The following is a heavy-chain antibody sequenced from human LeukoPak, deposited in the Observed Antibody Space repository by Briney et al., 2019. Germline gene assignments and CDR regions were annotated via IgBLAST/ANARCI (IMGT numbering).Heavy chain of an antibody. Sequence: GGSLRLSCAASGFTFSSYSMNWVRQAPGKGLEWVSSISSSSSYIYYADSVKGRFTISRDNAKNSLYLQMNSLRAEDTALYYCAKVSEGGNYFFPYWGQGTLVAVST. CDR2: ISSSSSYI. CDR1: GFTFSSYS. J-gene: IGHJ4*02. CDR3: AKVSEGGNYFFPY. D-gene: IGHD4-23*01. V-gene: IGHV3-21*04.